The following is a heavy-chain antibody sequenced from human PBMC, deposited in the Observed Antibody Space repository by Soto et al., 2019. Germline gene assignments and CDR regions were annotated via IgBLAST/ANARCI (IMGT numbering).Heavy chain of an antibody. CDR1: GFTFRSYV. V-gene: IGHV3-33*05. J-gene: IGHJ4*02. Sequence: ESVGGVVQPGTSLRLSCVGSGFTFRSYVTHWVRQAPGKGLEWVALTSYDGSNNFYGDSVKGRFTISRHNSRNTVELQMDSLRFEDTAPYYCARWGTTGGLDVWGQGTLVSVSS. CDR3: ARWGTTGGLDV. CDR2: TSYDGSNN. D-gene: IGHD3-16*01.